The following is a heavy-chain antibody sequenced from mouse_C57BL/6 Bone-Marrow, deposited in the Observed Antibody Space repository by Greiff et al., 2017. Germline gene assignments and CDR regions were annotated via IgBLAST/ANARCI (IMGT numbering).Heavy chain of an antibody. Sequence: QVQLQQSGPGLVQPSQSLSITCTVSGFSLTSYGVHWVRQSPGKGLEWLGVIWSGGSTDYYAAFISRLSISKDNSKSQVFFKMNSLQADDTAIYYCARTGYWGKGTTLTVSS. CDR3: ARTGY. J-gene: IGHJ2*01. CDR1: GFSLTSYG. CDR2: IWSGGST. V-gene: IGHV2-2*01.